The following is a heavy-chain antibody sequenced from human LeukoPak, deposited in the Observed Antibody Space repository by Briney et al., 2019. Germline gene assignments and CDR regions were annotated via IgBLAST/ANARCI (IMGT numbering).Heavy chain of an antibody. CDR3: ARDSIVGATHDY. V-gene: IGHV3-21*01. CDR2: ISSSSSYI. Sequence: GGSLRLSCGQSGFTCRSLSMNWARRAPGRGLEWVSSISSSSSYIYYADSVKGRFTISRDNAKNSLYLQMNSLRAEDTAVYYCARDSIVGATHDYWGQGTLVTVSS. J-gene: IGHJ4*02. D-gene: IGHD1-26*01. CDR1: GFTCRSLS.